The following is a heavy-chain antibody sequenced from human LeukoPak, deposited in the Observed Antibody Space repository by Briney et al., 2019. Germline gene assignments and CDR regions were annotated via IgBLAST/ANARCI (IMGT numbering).Heavy chain of an antibody. J-gene: IGHJ4*02. Sequence: SETLSLTCSVSDGSISSSYYWGWIRQPPGKGLEWIGNIYYGGSTYYNPSLRSRVTISVDTSKNQFSLKLSSVAAADTAVYYCARRRYCPTGVCYYFDYWGQGTLVTVSS. CDR1: DGSISSSYY. CDR3: ARRRYCPTGVCYYFDY. V-gene: IGHV4-39*01. CDR2: IYYGGST. D-gene: IGHD2-8*01.